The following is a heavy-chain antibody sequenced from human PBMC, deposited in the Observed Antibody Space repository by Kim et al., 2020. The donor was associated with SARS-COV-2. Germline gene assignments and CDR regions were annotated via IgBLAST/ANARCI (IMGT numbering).Heavy chain of an antibody. CDR1: GFTFSSYA. V-gene: IGHV3-30*04. CDR3: ARDHYSGGSGSVFGY. J-gene: IGHJ4*02. CDR2: ISYDGSNK. Sequence: GGSLRLSCAASGFTFSSYAMHWVRQAPGKGLEWVAVISYDGSNKYYADSVKGRFTISRDNSKNTLYLQMNSLRAEDTAVYYCARDHYSGGSGSVFGYWGQGTLVTVSS. D-gene: IGHD6-19*01.